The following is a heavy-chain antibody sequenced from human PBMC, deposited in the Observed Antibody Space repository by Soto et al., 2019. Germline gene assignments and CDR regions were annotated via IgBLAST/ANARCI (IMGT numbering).Heavy chain of an antibody. V-gene: IGHV1-18*01. CDR1: GYGFTTYG. CDR3: AGGRYGDY. CDR2: ISAHNGNT. Sequence: QVHLVQSGAEVKKPGASVKVSCKGSGYGFTTYGITWVRQAPGQGLEWMAWISAHNGNTNYAQKLQGRVTVTRDTSTSTAYMELRSLRSDGKAVYYCAGGRYGDYWGQGALVHRSS. J-gene: IGHJ4*02. D-gene: IGHD1-1*01.